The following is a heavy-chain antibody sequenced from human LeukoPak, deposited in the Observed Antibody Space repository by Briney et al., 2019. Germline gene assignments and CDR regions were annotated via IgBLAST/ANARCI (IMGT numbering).Heavy chain of an antibody. CDR2: IKEDGREN. V-gene: IGHV3-7*04. J-gene: IGHJ4*02. CDR1: GFTFSDYW. Sequence: GGSLRLSCVASGFTFSDYWMSWVRQAPGKGLEWVANIKEDGRENYYVDSVRGRFTISRDNAKNSLYLQMNSLRAEDTAMYYCARAYAGGIFDSWGQGTLVTVSS. D-gene: IGHD3-16*01. CDR3: ARAYAGGIFDS.